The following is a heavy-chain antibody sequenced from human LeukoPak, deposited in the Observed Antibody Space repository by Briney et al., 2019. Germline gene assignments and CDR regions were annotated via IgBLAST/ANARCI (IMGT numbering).Heavy chain of an antibody. D-gene: IGHD6-13*01. V-gene: IGHV3-23*01. CDR3: AKDGAAAGTGWYLDL. CDR1: GFTFSSYA. J-gene: IGHJ2*01. Sequence: GGSLRLSCAASGFTFSSYAMSWVRQAPGKGLEWVSAISGSGGSTYYADSVKGRFTISRDNSKNTLYLQMNSLRAEDTAVYYCAKDGAAAGTGWYLDLWGRGTLVTVSS. CDR2: ISGSGGST.